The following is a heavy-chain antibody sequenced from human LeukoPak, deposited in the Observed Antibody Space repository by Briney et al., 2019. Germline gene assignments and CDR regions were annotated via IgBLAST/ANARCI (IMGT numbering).Heavy chain of an antibody. J-gene: IGHJ5*02. CDR3: ARAGFDWFDP. D-gene: IGHD1-14*01. CDR2: IYYSGST. Sequence: PSETLSLTCTVSGGSISSYYWGWIRQPPGKGLEWIGSIYYSGSTYYNPSLKSRVTISVDTSKNQFSLKLSSVTAADTAVYYCARAGFDWFDPWGQGTLVTVSS. CDR1: GGSISSYY. V-gene: IGHV4-39*07.